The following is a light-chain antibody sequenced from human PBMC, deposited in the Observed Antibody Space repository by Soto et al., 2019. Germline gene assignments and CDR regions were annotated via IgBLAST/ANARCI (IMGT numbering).Light chain of an antibody. CDR2: QDR. CDR3: QAWDSSTAV. Sequence: SYELTQPPSVSVSPGQTASITCSGDKLGDKYACWYQQKPGQSPVLVIYQDRNRPSGIPERFSGSNSGNTATLTISGTKAMDEADYYCQAWDSSTAVFGGGTKLTVL. V-gene: IGLV3-1*01. CDR1: KLGDKY. J-gene: IGLJ2*01.